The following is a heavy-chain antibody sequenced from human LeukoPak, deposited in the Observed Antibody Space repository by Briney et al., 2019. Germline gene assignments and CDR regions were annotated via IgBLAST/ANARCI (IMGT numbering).Heavy chain of an antibody. J-gene: IGHJ4*02. CDR2: IYYSGST. V-gene: IGHV4-59*08. CDR3: ARQGGSYPDY. Sequence: SETLSLTCTVSGGSISSYYWSWIRQPPGKGLEWIGYIYYSGSTNYNPSLKSRVTISVDTSKNQFSLKLSSLTAADTAVYYCARQGGSYPDYWGQGTLVTVSS. D-gene: IGHD1-26*01. CDR1: GGSISSYY.